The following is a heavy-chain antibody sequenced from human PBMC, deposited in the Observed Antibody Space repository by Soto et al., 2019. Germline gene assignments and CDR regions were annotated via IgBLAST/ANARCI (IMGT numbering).Heavy chain of an antibody. CDR2: ISYDGSNK. V-gene: IGHV3-30-3*01. D-gene: IGHD3-10*01. Sequence: GSLRLSCAASGFTFRNYAMHWVRQAPGKGLEWVAFISYDGSNKYYADSVKGRFTISRDSSTSTMYLQMNSLRAEDTAIYYCARVHYYGSGSYLPYWGQGTLVTVSS. CDR3: ARVHYYGSGSYLPY. CDR1: GFTFRNYA. J-gene: IGHJ4*02.